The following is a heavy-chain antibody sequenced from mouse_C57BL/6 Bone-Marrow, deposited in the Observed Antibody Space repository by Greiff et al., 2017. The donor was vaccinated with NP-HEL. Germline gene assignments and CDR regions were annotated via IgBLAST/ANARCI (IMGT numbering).Heavy chain of an antibody. CDR2: IYPRSGNT. CDR1: GYTFTSYG. V-gene: IGHV1-81*01. Sequence: QVQLQQSGAELARPGASVKLSCKASGYTFTSYGISWVKQRTGQGLEWIGEIYPRSGNTYYTEKFKGKATLTADKSSSTAYMELRSLTSEDSAVYFCARSSWYYAMDYWGQGTSVTVSS. CDR3: ARSSWYYAMDY. J-gene: IGHJ4*01.